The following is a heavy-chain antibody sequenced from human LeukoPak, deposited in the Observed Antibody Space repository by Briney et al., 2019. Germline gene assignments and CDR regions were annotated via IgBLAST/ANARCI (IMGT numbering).Heavy chain of an antibody. V-gene: IGHV3-74*01. J-gene: IGHJ4*02. CDR2: INSDGRST. D-gene: IGHD6-19*01. Sequence: PGRSLTLSCAAAGFTFSSYWMHWVRQSPGKWLVWISRINSDGRSTNYADSVKGRFTISRDNAKNTLYLHMNSLRAEDTAVYYCASVGYSSGSYYFDYWGQGTLVTASS. CDR1: GFTFSSYW. CDR3: ASVGYSSGSYYFDY.